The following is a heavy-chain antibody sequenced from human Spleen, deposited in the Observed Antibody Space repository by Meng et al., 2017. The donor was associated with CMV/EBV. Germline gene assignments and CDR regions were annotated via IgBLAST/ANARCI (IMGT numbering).Heavy chain of an antibody. J-gene: IGHJ6*02. Sequence: GSLRLSCAASGFTFNTYTMHWIRQPPGKGLEWIGYIYYSGSTNYNPSLKSRVTISVDTSKNQFSLKLSSVTAADTAVYYCARRSGSYYYYGMDVWGQGTTVTV. D-gene: IGHD1-26*01. V-gene: IGHV4-59*13. CDR2: IYYSGST. CDR1: GFTFNTYT. CDR3: ARRSGSYYYYGMDV.